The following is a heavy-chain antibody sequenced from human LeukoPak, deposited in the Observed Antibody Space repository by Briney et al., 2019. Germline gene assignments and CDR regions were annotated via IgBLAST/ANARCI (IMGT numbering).Heavy chain of an antibody. J-gene: IGHJ4*02. CDR2: INSDGSTK. CDR1: GFTFSTYW. D-gene: IGHD2-2*01. CDR3: ASQGCYAIDY. V-gene: IGHV3-74*01. Sequence: SGGSLRLSCAASGFTFSTYWMHWVRQPPGRGLVWVSRINSDGSTKTYADSVKGRFTISRDNAKNTVYLQMNSLRAEDTAVYYCASQGCYAIDYWGQGTLVTVSS.